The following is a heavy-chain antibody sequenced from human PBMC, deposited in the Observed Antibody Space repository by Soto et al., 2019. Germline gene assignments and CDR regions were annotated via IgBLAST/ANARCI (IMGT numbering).Heavy chain of an antibody. Sequence: SLRLSCAASGFIFSSYGMHWVRQAPGKGLEWVAVIWYDGSNKYYADSVKGRFTISRDNSKNTLYLKMNSLRDEDTAVYYCARVLAVAGPYYYYYGMDVWGQGTTVTVSS. V-gene: IGHV3-33*01. CDR1: GFIFSSYG. CDR2: IWYDGSNK. J-gene: IGHJ6*02. CDR3: ARVLAVAGPYYYYYGMDV. D-gene: IGHD6-19*01.